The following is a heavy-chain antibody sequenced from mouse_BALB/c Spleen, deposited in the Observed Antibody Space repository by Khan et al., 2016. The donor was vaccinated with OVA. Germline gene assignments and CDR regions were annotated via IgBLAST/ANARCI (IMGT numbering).Heavy chain of an antibody. CDR3: ARGGVVVPYWYFDV. Sequence: EVQLQESGPGLVKPSQSLSLTCSVTGYSITGGYSWSWIRQFPGNKLEWMGYISYDGSNNYNPSLKNRISITRDTSKNQFFLKLNFVTTEDTATXYVARGGVVVPYWYFDVWGAGTTVTVSS. J-gene: IGHJ1*01. V-gene: IGHV3-6*02. CDR2: ISYDGSN. D-gene: IGHD1-1*01. CDR1: GYSITGGYS.